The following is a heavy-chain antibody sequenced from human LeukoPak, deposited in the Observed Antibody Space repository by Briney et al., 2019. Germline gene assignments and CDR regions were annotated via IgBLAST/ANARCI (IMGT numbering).Heavy chain of an antibody. CDR1: GGSFSDYY. CDR2: MSLRGSP. D-gene: IGHD3-22*01. Sequence: SETLSLTCAVYGGSFSDYYWTWIRQTPGKGLEWIGDMSLRGSPNYNPSLKSRVTISVDTSKNQFSLKLRSVTAADTAVYYCARGRQDVNMIVVVMAGVSYYLDVWGKGTTVTVS. J-gene: IGHJ6*03. CDR3: ARGRQDVNMIVVVMAGVSYYLDV. V-gene: IGHV4-34*01.